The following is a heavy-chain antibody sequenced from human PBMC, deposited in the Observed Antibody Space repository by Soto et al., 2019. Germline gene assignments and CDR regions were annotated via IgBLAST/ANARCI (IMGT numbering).Heavy chain of an antibody. V-gene: IGHV4-39*01. D-gene: IGHD5-18*01. CDR1: GDSVTSSTFY. Sequence: SETLSLTCIVSGDSVTSSTFYWGWIRQPPGKGLEWIGSIYYTGSTYYSPSLKSRVTISVDTSKNQFSLKVTSVTAADTAVYYCARHVFSHVNIYGFNDFDIWGQGTMVTVSS. J-gene: IGHJ3*02. CDR3: ARHVFSHVNIYGFNDFDI. CDR2: IYYTGST.